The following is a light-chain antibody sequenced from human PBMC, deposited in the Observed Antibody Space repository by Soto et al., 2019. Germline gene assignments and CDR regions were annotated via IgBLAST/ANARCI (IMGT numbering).Light chain of an antibody. CDR2: DAS. CDR3: QQRSSWT. J-gene: IGKJ1*01. CDR1: QSVSSF. Sequence: EIVLTQSPATLSLSPGERATLSCRASQSVSSFLGWYQQKPGQAPRLLIYDASNRAPGIPARFSGGGSGTDFTLTISSLEPEDFAVYYCQQRSSWTFGQGTKVEIK. V-gene: IGKV3-11*01.